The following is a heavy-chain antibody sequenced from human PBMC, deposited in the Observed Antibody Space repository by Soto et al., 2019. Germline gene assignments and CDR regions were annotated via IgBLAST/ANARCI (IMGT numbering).Heavy chain of an antibody. CDR3: ARGRPRYCSTNNRPHDFDY. J-gene: IGHJ4*02. Sequence: QVQLVESGGGVVQPGGSLRLSCSASGFTFSSFAMYWARQAPGKGLEWVAVIWYDGSNKYYGDSVKGRFTISRDNSKSTLYLQMNSLRVDDTAVYYCARGRPRYCSTNNRPHDFDYWGQGSLVTVSS. V-gene: IGHV3-33*01. D-gene: IGHD2-2*01. CDR1: GFTFSSFA. CDR2: IWYDGSNK.